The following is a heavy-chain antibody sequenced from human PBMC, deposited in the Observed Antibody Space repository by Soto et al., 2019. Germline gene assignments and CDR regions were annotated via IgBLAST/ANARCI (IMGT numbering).Heavy chain of an antibody. V-gene: IGHV1-18*01. D-gene: IGHD3-3*01. CDR1: GYRFNTYG. J-gene: IGHJ6*02. CDR2: ISSYNVDT. Sequence: QAQMVQSRPEVKKPGASVKVSCTASGYRFNTYGISWVRQAPGQGLEWMGRISSYNVDTNYAEKFEDRLTMTTDTSTNTAYMELKSLRSDDTAVYFCARGYGEIIGAMDVWGQGTSVTVSS. CDR3: ARGYGEIIGAMDV.